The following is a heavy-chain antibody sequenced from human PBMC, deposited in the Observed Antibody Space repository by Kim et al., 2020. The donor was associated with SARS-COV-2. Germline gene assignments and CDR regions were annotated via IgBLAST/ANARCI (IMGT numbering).Heavy chain of an antibody. Sequence: STYYNPSLKSRVTISVDTSKNQFSLKLSSVTAADTAVYYCARRGQAILDYWGQGTLVTVSS. CDR2: ST. D-gene: IGHD2-2*01. V-gene: IGHV4-39*01. J-gene: IGHJ4*02. CDR3: ARRGQAILDY.